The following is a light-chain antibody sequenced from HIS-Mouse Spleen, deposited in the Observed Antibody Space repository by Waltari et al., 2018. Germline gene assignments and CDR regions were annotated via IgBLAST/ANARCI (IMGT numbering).Light chain of an antibody. CDR1: SSDVGSYNL. Sequence: QSALTQPASVSGSPGQSITISCTGTSSDVGSYNLVPWYQQHPGKAPKFMIYEGSKRPSGVSNRFSGSKSGNTASLTISGLQAEDEADYYCCSYAGSSTVVFGGGTKLTVL. CDR2: EGS. CDR3: CSYAGSSTVV. V-gene: IGLV2-23*01. J-gene: IGLJ2*01.